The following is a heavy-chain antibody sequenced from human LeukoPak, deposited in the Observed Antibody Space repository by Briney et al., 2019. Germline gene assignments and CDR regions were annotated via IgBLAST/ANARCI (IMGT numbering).Heavy chain of an antibody. V-gene: IGHV5-51*01. CDR3: ARRSAARLNWFDP. CDR1: GYRFTSYW. J-gene: IGHJ5*02. CDR2: IYPGDSET. D-gene: IGHD6-6*01. Sequence: GESLKISCKGSGYRFTSYWIGWVRQMPGKGLEWMGIIYPGDSETIYSPSFQGQVTMSADKSISTAYLRWSSLKASDTAMYYCARRSAARLNWFDPWGQGTLVTVSS.